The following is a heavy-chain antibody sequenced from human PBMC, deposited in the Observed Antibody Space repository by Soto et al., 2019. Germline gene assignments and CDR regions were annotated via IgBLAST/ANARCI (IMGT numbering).Heavy chain of an antibody. CDR3: ARQRLVQLERHGYYGMDV. J-gene: IGHJ6*02. Sequence: ASVKVSCKASGGTFSSYAISWVRQAPGQGLEWMGGIIPIFGTANYAQKFQGRVTITADESTSTAYMELSSLRSEDTAVYYCARQRLVQLERHGYYGMDVWGQGTTVTVS. CDR1: GGTFSSYA. CDR2: IIPIFGTA. D-gene: IGHD1-1*01. V-gene: IGHV1-69*13.